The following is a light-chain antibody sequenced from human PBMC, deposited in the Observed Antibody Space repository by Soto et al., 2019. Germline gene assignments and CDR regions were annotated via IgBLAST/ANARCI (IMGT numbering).Light chain of an antibody. V-gene: IGKV3-11*01. CDR1: QSVTNF. CDR2: NAS. Sequence: EIVLTQSPGTLSLSPGERATLSCRASQSVTNFLAWYQQKPGQSPSLLISNASHRATGIPARFSGSGSGTDFTLTISSLEPEDFAVYYCQQRYRWPETFGQGTKVEIK. CDR3: QQRYRWPET. J-gene: IGKJ1*01.